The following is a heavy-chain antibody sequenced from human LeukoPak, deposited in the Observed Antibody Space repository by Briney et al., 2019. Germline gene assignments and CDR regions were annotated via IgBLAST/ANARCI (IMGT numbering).Heavy chain of an antibody. V-gene: IGHV4-59*01. CDR3: ARVGGSGSYAKYYYYYYMDV. Sequence: SETLSLTCTVSGGSISSYYWSWIRQPPGKGLEWIGYIYYSGSTNYNPSLKSRVTISVDTSKNQFSLKLSSVTAADTAVYYCARVGGSGSYAKYYYYYYMDVWGKGTTVTISS. J-gene: IGHJ6*03. CDR1: GGSISSYY. CDR2: IYYSGST. D-gene: IGHD3-10*01.